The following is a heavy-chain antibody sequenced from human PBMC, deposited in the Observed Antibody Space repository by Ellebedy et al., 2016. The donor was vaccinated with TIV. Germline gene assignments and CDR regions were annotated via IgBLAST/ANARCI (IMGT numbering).Heavy chain of an antibody. V-gene: IGHV4-59*08. Sequence: MPSETLSLTCTVSGGSISSYYWSWIRQPPGKGLEWIGYIYYSGSTNYNPSLKSRVTISVDTSKNQFSLKLSSVTAADTAVYYCARHMATITPFDYWGQGTLVTVSS. CDR3: ARHMATITPFDY. CDR1: GGSISSYY. CDR2: IYYSGST. D-gene: IGHD5-24*01. J-gene: IGHJ4*02.